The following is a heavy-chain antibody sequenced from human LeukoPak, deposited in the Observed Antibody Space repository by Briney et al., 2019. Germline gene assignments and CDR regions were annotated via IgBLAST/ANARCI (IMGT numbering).Heavy chain of an antibody. CDR1: GGSISSYY. V-gene: IGHV4-59*01. Sequence: PSETLSLTCTVSGGSISSYYWSWIRQPPGKGLEWIGYIYYSGSTNYNPSLKSRVTIPVDTSKNQFSLKLSSVTAADTAVYYCARDNYGGDYFDYWGQGTLVTVSS. J-gene: IGHJ4*02. CDR2: IYYSGST. CDR3: ARDNYGGDYFDY. D-gene: IGHD4-23*01.